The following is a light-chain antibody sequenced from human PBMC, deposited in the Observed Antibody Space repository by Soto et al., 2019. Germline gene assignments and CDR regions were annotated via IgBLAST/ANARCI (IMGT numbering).Light chain of an antibody. CDR2: DAS. CDR3: QQDNIRPLT. CDR1: QSVHTW. V-gene: IGKV1-5*01. J-gene: IGKJ4*01. Sequence: DIQMTQSPSTLSASVGDRVTITCRASQSVHTWLAWYQQKPGKAPKLLISDASSLESGVPSRFSGSRSGREFTLTITNLHPDDFATYYCQQDNIRPLTFGGGTKVEIK.